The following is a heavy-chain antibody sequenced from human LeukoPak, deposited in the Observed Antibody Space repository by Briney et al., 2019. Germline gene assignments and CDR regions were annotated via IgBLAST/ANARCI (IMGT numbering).Heavy chain of an antibody. J-gene: IGHJ4*02. Sequence: GGSLRLSCAVSGFIFSDFYMSWIRQAPGKGLEWVAFIRYDGSNKYYADSVKGRFTISRDNSKNTLYLQMNSLRAEDTAVYYCARDGSGLNWGQGTLVTVSS. CDR2: IRYDGSNK. D-gene: IGHD2-15*01. CDR3: ARDGSGLN. V-gene: IGHV3-30*02. CDR1: GFIFSDFY.